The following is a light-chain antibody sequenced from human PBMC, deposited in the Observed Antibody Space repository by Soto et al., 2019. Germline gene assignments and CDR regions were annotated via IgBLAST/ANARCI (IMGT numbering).Light chain of an antibody. Sequence: QSALTQPASVSGSPGQSITISCTGTSSDVGGYKFVSWYQQHPGKVPKLLIYEVTNRPSGVSNRFSGSKSGNTASLTISGLQAEDEADYYCSSYAGSSPLYVFGTXTXLTVL. CDR1: SSDVGGYKF. CDR2: EVT. J-gene: IGLJ1*01. V-gene: IGLV2-14*01. CDR3: SSYAGSSPLYV.